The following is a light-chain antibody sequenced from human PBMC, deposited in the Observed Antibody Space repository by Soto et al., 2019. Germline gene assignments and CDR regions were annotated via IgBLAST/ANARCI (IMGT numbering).Light chain of an antibody. V-gene: IGKV1-5*01. CDR3: KQKNIYSGT. CDR1: QSISSW. J-gene: IGKJ1*01. CDR2: DAS. Sequence: DIQMTQSPSTLSASVGDRVTITCRASQSISSWLAWYQQKPGKAPKLLIYDASSLESGDPSRFGGMGSGKDFTFTFSSLQPDDFAIYYSKQKNIYSGTSGQGTKVDIK.